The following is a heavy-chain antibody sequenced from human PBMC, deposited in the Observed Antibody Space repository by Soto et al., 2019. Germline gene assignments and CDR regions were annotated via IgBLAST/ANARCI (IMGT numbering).Heavy chain of an antibody. Sequence: QLQLQESGPGLVKPSETLSLTCTVSGGSISSSDFYWGWLRQPPGKGLDFIGSMYYSGTTYYNPSLKNRITISVDTSQNQFSLKLISVTAADTAVYYCAVVDSTGNWFDPWGQGALVTVSS. CDR1: GGSISSSDFY. J-gene: IGHJ5*02. D-gene: IGHD3-22*01. CDR2: MYYSGTT. CDR3: AVVDSTGNWFDP. V-gene: IGHV4-39*01.